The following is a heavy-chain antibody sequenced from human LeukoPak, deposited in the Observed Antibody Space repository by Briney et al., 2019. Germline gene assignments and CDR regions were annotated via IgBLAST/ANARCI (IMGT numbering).Heavy chain of an antibody. Sequence: SETLSLTCAVSGGSISSSNWWSWVRQPPGKGLEWIGEIYHSGSTNYNPSLKSRVTISVDKSKNQFSLKLSSVTAADTAVYYCARVLWLRSKNWFDPWGQGTLVTVSS. D-gene: IGHD5-12*01. CDR1: GGSISSSNW. CDR2: IYHSGST. CDR3: ARVLWLRSKNWFDP. V-gene: IGHV4-4*02. J-gene: IGHJ5*02.